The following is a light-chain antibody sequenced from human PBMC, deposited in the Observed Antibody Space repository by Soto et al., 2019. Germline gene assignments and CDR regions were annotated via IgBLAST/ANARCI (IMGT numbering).Light chain of an antibody. J-gene: IGLJ1*01. V-gene: IGLV2-23*02. CDR2: EVN. CDR3: CSYAGTVAYV. CDR1: GNDVGAYNL. Sequence: QSALTQPASVSGSPGQSITISCAGTGNDVGAYNLVSWYQQHPGKAPKLIIREVNTRPSGISNRFSGSKSGDTASLTISWLQAEDEADYFCCSYAGTVAYVFGTGTKVTVL.